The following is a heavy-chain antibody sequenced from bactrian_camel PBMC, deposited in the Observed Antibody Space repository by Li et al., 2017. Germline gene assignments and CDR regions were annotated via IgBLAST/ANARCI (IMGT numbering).Heavy chain of an antibody. CDR3: AKESFGGWLDFAF. CDR1: PLPEGT. D-gene: IGHD5*01. V-gene: IGHV3S1*01. CDR2: INPLGRRT. Sequence: HVQLVESGGGSVQAGGSVRLSCAGSPLPEGTMGWFRQPPGKEREGVAAINPLGRRTNYADSVKDRLSISRDNTKNMVLLHLNSLKSEDTAVYYCAKESFGGWLDFAFWGQGTQVTVS. J-gene: IGHJ6*01.